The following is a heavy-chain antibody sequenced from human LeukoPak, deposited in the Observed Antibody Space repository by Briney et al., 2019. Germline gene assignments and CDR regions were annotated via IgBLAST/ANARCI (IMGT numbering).Heavy chain of an antibody. CDR3: AKDHRRWELLGSAFDI. CDR2: ISGSGGST. J-gene: IGHJ3*02. Sequence: GGSLRLSCAASGFTFSSYAMSWVRQAPGKGLEWVSAISGSGGSTYYADSVKGRFTISRDNSKNTLYLQMNSLRAEDTAVYYCAKDHRRWELLGSAFDIWGQGTMVTVSS. D-gene: IGHD1-26*01. V-gene: IGHV3-23*01. CDR1: GFTFSSYA.